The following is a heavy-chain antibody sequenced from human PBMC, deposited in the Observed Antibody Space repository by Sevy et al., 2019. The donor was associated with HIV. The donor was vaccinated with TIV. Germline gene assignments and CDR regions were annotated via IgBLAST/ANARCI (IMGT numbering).Heavy chain of an antibody. CDR1: GYTLTQLS. V-gene: IGHV1-24*01. CDR3: ATTREYYQGKSGYFDY. D-gene: IGHD2-15*01. CDR2: FDPEDGER. J-gene: IGHJ4*02. Sequence: ASVKVSCKVSGYTLTQLSTHWVRQAPGKGLEWMGSFDPEDGERIYAQKFQGRITMTEDTSTDTAYMDLSSLKSDDTAVYYCATTREYYQGKSGYFDYWGQGALVTVSS.